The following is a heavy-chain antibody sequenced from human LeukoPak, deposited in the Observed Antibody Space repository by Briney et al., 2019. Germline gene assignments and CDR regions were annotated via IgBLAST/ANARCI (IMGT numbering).Heavy chain of an antibody. CDR3: ARDRSSFDL. CDR1: GSTFSSYA. V-gene: IGHV3-30-3*01. D-gene: IGHD6-13*01. Sequence: GGSLRLSCAASGSTFSSYAMHWVRQAPGKGLEWVAVISYDGSNEYYADSVKGRLTISRDNSRNTLYLQMSSLRADDTAVYYCARDRSSFDLWGQGALVTVSS. CDR2: ISYDGSNE. J-gene: IGHJ4*02.